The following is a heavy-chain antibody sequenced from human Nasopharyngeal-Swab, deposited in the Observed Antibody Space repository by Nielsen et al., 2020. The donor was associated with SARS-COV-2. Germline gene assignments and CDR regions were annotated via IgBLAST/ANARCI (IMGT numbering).Heavy chain of an antibody. Sequence: GESLKISCAASGFTFSSYGMHWVRQAPGKGPEWVAVISYDGSNKYYADSVKGRFTISRDNSKNTLYLQMNSLRAEDTAVYYCARAPRPWQQLVSYWGQGTLVTVSS. V-gene: IGHV3-30*03. D-gene: IGHD6-13*01. J-gene: IGHJ4*02. CDR3: ARAPRPWQQLVSY. CDR2: ISYDGSNK. CDR1: GFTFSSYG.